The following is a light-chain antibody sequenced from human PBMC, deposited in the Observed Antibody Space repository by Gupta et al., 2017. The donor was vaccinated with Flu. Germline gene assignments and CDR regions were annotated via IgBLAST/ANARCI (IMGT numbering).Light chain of an antibody. V-gene: IGKV3-20*01. Sequence: EIVLTQSTGILSLSPGERATLSCRARQSVGSSVLAWYQQKPGQAPSLVIYGASSRATGIPDRFSGSGSGTDVTLTISRLEPEDFAVYYCQKYGTSPLTFGGGTKVEI. J-gene: IGKJ4*01. CDR2: GAS. CDR3: QKYGTSPLT. CDR1: QSVGSSV.